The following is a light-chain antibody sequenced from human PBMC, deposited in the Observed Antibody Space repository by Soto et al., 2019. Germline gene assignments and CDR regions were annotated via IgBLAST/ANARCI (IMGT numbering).Light chain of an antibody. Sequence: DIQMTQSPSTLSASVGDRVTITCRASQRIGNYLNWYQLKPGRAPKLLIYAASSLQSGVPSRFSGSGSGTHFALTISSLQREDFATYYCQQSSSSRTFGQGTKVDIK. V-gene: IGKV1-39*01. CDR2: AAS. J-gene: IGKJ1*01. CDR1: QRIGNY. CDR3: QQSSSSRT.